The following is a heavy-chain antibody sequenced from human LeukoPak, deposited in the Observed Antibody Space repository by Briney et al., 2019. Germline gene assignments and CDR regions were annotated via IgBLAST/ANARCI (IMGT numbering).Heavy chain of an antibody. CDR1: GFTFSSYS. D-gene: IGHD6-6*01. J-gene: IGHJ4*02. CDR3: ARGLSGYASSLGY. Sequence: AGGSLRLSCAASGFTFSSYSMNWVRQAPGKGLEWVSSISSSSSYIYYADSVKGRFTISRDNAKNSLYLQMNSLRAEDTAVYYCARGLSGYASSLGYWGQGTLVTVSA. V-gene: IGHV3-21*01. CDR2: ISSSSSYI.